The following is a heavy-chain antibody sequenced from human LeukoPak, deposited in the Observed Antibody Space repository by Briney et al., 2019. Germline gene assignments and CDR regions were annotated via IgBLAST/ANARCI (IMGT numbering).Heavy chain of an antibody. J-gene: IGHJ4*02. V-gene: IGHV3-7*03. CDR2: IKQDGSDK. Sequence: GGSLRLSCAASGFTFSSYGMHWVRQAPGKGLEWVANIKQDGSDKYYVDSVKGRFTISRDNAKNSLYLQMNSLRAEDTAVYYCARKTVVGSYFDYWGQGTPVTVSS. CDR1: GFTFSSYG. D-gene: IGHD4-23*01. CDR3: ARKTVVGSYFDY.